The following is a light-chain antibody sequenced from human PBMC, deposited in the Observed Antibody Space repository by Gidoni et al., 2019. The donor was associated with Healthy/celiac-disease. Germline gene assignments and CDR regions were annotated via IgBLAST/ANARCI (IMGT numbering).Light chain of an antibody. CDR3: QHYRSSPCT. CDR1: QSVSSSY. J-gene: IGKJ2*02. Sequence: EIMLTQSPGTLSLSPGESATLSCRARQSVSSSYLNWYQQKPGQAPRLLIYGASSRATGIPDRFSGSGSGTAFTLTIRRPEPVASAVYYCQHYRSSPCTFGQGTKLEIK. V-gene: IGKV3-20*01. CDR2: GAS.